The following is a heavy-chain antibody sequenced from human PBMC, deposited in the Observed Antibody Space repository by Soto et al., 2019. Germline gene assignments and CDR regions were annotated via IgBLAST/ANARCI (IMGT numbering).Heavy chain of an antibody. CDR3: ARAPHYYDSSGYYPRYFDY. V-gene: IGHV4-30-4*01. CDR2: IYYSGST. D-gene: IGHD3-22*01. J-gene: IGHJ4*02. CDR1: GGSISSGDYY. Sequence: QVQLQESGPGLVKPSQTLSLTCTVSGGSISSGDYYWSWIRQPPGKGLEWIGYIYYSGSTYYNPSLKSRVTISVDTSKSQFSLKLSSVTAADTAVYYCARAPHYYDSSGYYPRYFDYWGQGTLVTVSS.